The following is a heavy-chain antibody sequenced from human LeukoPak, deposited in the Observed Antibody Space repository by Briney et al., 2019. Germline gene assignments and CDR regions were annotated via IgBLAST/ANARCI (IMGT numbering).Heavy chain of an antibody. J-gene: IGHJ6*02. CDR2: IYYSGST. Sequence: PSETLSLTCTVSGGSISSGGYYWSWIRQHPGKGLEWIGYIYYSGSTYYNPSLKSRVTISVDTSKNQFSLKLSSVTAADTAVYYCARAFEDIVVVPALQGNYYYGMDVWGQGTTATVSS. D-gene: IGHD2-2*01. CDR3: ARAFEDIVVVPALQGNYYYGMDV. CDR1: GGSISSGGYY. V-gene: IGHV4-31*03.